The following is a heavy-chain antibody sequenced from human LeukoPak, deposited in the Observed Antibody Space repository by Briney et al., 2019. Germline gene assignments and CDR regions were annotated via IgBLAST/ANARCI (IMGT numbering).Heavy chain of an antibody. J-gene: IGHJ4*02. D-gene: IGHD3-10*01. V-gene: IGHV3-23*01. CDR2: MSGSDGTT. CDR1: GFTFSSYS. CDR3: AREKSYSYGSGHYERSLAS. Sequence: GGSLRLSCAASGFTFSSYSMSWVRQAPGKGLEWVSVMSGSDGTTFYADSVKGRFTISRDNSKSTLYLQMNSLRADDTAVYYCAREKSYSYGSGHYERSLASWGQGTLVTVSS.